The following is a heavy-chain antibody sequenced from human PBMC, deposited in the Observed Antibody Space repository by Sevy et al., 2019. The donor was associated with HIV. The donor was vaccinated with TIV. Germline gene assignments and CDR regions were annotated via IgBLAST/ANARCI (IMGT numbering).Heavy chain of an antibody. J-gene: IGHJ6*02. CDR3: ARXHVKDGDLGDYYYFAMDV. CDR2: ISGSDNTK. V-gene: IGHV3-11*01. D-gene: IGHD4-17*01. CDR1: GFTLSDYY. Sequence: GGSLRLSCAASGFTLSDYYMSWIRQAPGKGLEWVSYISGSDNTKYYADSVKGRFTISRDNAKNSLYLQMNSLRAEDXXXXXXARXHVKDGDLGDYYYFAMDVWGQGTTVTVSS.